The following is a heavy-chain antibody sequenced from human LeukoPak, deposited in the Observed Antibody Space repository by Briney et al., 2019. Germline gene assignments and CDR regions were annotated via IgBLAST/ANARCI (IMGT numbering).Heavy chain of an antibody. D-gene: IGHD1-1*01. J-gene: IGHJ6*02. CDR2: IYPGDYDT. CDR1: GYSFTSYW. Sequence: GESLKISCKGSGYSFTSYWIGWVRQMPGKGLEWMGIIYPGDYDTRYSPSFQGQVTISADKSISTAYLQWSSLKASDTAMYYCARRYPLAPGYYYGMDVWGQGTTVTASS. V-gene: IGHV5-51*01. CDR3: ARRYPLAPGYYYGMDV.